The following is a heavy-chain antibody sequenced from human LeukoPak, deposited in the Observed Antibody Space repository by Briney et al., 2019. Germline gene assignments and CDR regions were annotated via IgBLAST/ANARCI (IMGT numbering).Heavy chain of an antibody. CDR3: ARGYYDFWSGYFYYFDY. CDR2: IYHSGST. J-gene: IGHJ4*02. V-gene: IGHV4-30-2*01. D-gene: IGHD3-3*01. CDR1: GGSISSGGYS. Sequence: PSETLSLTCAVSGGSISSGGYSWSWIRQPPGKGLEWIGYIYHSGSTYYNPSLKSRVTISVDTSKNQFSLKLSSVTAADTAVYYCARGYYDFWSGYFYYFDYWGQGTLVTVSS.